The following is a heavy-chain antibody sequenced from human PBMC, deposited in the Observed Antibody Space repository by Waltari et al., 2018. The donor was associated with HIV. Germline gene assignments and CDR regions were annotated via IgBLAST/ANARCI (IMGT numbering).Heavy chain of an antibody. CDR2: IYYSGST. D-gene: IGHD2-15*01. J-gene: IGHJ5*02. CDR1: GGSISSSSYY. CDR3: ARGVRYCSGGSCYNWFDP. Sequence: QLQLQESGPGLVKPSETLSLTCTVSGGSISSSSYYWGWIRQPPGKGLEWIGSIYYSGSTYYNPSLKSRVTISVDTSKNQFSLKLSSVTAADTAVYYCARGVRYCSGGSCYNWFDPWGQGTLVTVSS. V-gene: IGHV4-39*01.